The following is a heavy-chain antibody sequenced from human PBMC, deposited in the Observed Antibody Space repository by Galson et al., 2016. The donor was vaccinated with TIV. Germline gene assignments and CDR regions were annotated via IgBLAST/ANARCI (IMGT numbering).Heavy chain of an antibody. CDR2: LNPDSGDT. CDR3: ARRNWGNWLDP. J-gene: IGHJ5*02. Sequence: SCKASGYTFTGFYIHWIRQAPGQGLEWMGWLNPDSGDTDYAQNFPGRVTMTRDTSIRTAYMELSRLMSVDTAVYYCARRNWGNWLDPWGQGTLVTVSS. V-gene: IGHV1-2*02. D-gene: IGHD3-16*01. CDR1: GYTFTGFY.